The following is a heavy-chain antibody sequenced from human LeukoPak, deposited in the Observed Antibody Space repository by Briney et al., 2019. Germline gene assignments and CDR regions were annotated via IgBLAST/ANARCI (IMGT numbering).Heavy chain of an antibody. CDR3: VRFDSSGFYSEY. J-gene: IGHJ4*02. D-gene: IGHD3-22*01. V-gene: IGHV3-21*01. Sequence: GGSLRLSCAASGFTFRNYSMNWVGQTPGKGLEWVSSISRRGSSIHYADSLKGRFTISRDNAKNSLYLQMNSLRAEDTAVYYCVRFDSSGFYSEYSGQGTLVTVSS. CDR2: ISRRGSSI. CDR1: GFTFRNYS.